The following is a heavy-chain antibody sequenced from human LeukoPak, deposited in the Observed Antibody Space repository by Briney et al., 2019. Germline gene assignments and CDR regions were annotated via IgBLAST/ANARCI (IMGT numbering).Heavy chain of an antibody. V-gene: IGHV1-46*01. CDR2: INPSGGST. CDR1: GYTFTSYY. D-gene: IGHD5-12*01. Sequence: ASLKVSFKASGYTFTSYYMHWVRQAPGQGLEWMVIINPSGGSTSYAQKFQGRVTMTSDTSRNQFSLKLSSVTAADTAVYYCATGFRKILRYSGYGGPGSVRLDAFDIWGQGTMVTVSS. J-gene: IGHJ3*02. CDR3: ATGFRKILRYSGYGGPGSVRLDAFDI.